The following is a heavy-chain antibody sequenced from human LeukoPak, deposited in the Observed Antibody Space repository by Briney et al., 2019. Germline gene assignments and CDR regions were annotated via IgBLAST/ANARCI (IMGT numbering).Heavy chain of an antibody. CDR2: ISWSGGTT. D-gene: IGHD4-23*01. CDR3: ARDYGGNSGFFDY. V-gene: IGHV3-20*03. J-gene: IGHJ4*02. CDR1: GFTFDDHG. Sequence: GGSLRLSYAASGFTFDDHGMSWVRQAPGKGLEWVSGISWSGGTTGYADSVKGRFSISRDNAKNSLYLQMNSLRAEDTALYYCARDYGGNSGFFDYWGQGTLVTASS.